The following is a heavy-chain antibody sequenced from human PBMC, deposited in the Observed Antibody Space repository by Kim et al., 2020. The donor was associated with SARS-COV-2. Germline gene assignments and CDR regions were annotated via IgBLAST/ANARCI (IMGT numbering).Heavy chain of an antibody. D-gene: IGHD3-10*01. CDR3: ARESITMVRGATPTNY. Sequence: SVKGRVTISRDNSKNTLYLQMNSLRAEDTAVYYCARESITMVRGATPTNYWGQGTLVTVSS. V-gene: IGHV3-30*07. J-gene: IGHJ4*02.